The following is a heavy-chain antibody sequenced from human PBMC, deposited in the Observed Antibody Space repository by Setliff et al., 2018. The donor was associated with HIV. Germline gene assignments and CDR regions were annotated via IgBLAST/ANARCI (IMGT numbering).Heavy chain of an antibody. D-gene: IGHD3-22*01. V-gene: IGHV1-18*01. J-gene: IGHJ1*01. CDR2: ISPYNGDT. Sequence: ASVKVSCKASGYRFNTYGISWVRQAPGQGLEWMGWISPYNGDTRFAQSLQGRVTLTTDTSTDTAYMEMRTLRSDDTAVYYCVRGVTRDISGYYRDEYFQHWGQGTPVTV. CDR1: GYRFNTYG. CDR3: VRGVTRDISGYYRDEYFQH.